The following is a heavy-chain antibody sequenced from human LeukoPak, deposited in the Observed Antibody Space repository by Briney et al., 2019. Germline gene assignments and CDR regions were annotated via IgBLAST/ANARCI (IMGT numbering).Heavy chain of an antibody. CDR2: ISGDGERT. CDR3: AREGEGYSSGPLLGYFDY. D-gene: IGHD6-19*01. V-gene: IGHV3-23*01. Sequence: GGSLRLSCAGSGFIFKNDDINWVRQAPGKGLEWVSSISGDGERTFYADSVKGRFTISRDNSKNTLYLQMNSLRAEDTAVYYCAREGEGYSSGPLLGYFDYWGQGTLVTVSS. J-gene: IGHJ4*02. CDR1: GFIFKNDD.